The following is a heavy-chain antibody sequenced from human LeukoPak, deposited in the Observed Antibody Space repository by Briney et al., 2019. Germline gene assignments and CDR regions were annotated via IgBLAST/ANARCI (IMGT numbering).Heavy chain of an antibody. V-gene: IGHV5-10-1*01. CDR1: GYRFTSYW. Sequence: GESLRISCKGSGYRFTSYWINWVRQMPGKGLEWMGRIDPSDSYTNYSPSFQGHVTISADKSISTAYLQWSSLKASDTAIYYCARRGEWLLYDNTGTNAFDIWGQGTLVTVSS. D-gene: IGHD3-3*01. J-gene: IGHJ3*02. CDR3: ARRGEWLLYDNTGTNAFDI. CDR2: IDPSDSYT.